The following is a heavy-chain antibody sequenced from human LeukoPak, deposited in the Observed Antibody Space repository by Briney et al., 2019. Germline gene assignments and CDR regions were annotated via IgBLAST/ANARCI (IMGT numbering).Heavy chain of an antibody. CDR3: AKDQGHVLRYFDWFGNYYMDV. D-gene: IGHD3-9*01. Sequence: PGGSLRLSCAASGFTFSSYAMSWVRQAPGKGLEWVSAISGSGGSTYYADSVKGRFTISRDNSKNTLYLQMDSLRAEDTAVYYCAKDQGHVLRYFDWFGNYYMDVWGKGTTVTASS. J-gene: IGHJ6*03. CDR2: ISGSGGST. V-gene: IGHV3-23*01. CDR1: GFTFSSYA.